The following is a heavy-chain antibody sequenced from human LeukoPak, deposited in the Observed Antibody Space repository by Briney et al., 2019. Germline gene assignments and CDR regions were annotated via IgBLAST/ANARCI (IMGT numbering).Heavy chain of an antibody. Sequence: PGGSLRLSCAASGFTFSSYAMSWVRQAPGKGLEWVSAISGSGGSTYYADSVKGRFTISRDNSKNTLYLQMNSLRAEDTAVYYCAHSSDWYHSFDYWGQGTLVTVSS. CDR1: GFTFSSYA. J-gene: IGHJ4*02. V-gene: IGHV3-23*01. CDR3: AHSSDWYHSFDY. CDR2: ISGSGGST. D-gene: IGHD6-19*01.